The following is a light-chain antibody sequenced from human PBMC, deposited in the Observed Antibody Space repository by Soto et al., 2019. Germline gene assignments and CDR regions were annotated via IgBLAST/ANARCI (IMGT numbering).Light chain of an antibody. J-gene: IGKJ1*01. CDR3: QVRDVWPS. CDR2: DAS. Sequence: IVLTQSPVTLAVSPGESAVLSCRASQSVSTSLAWYQHKPGQAPRLFIYDASKRAPGIPARFTGSWSGTDFTLTISSLEPEDIAIYYCQVRDVWPSFGQGTKVDIK. V-gene: IGKV3-11*01. CDR1: QSVSTS.